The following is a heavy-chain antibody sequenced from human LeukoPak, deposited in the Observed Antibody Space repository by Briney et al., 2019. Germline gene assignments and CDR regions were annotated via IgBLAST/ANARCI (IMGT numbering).Heavy chain of an antibody. D-gene: IGHD5-12*01. CDR3: ATEGDSGYDYLLNRLFTGDY. CDR2: IKQDGSEK. V-gene: IGHV3-7*01. Sequence: PGGSLRLSCAASGFTFSDYYMSWIRQAPGKGLEWVANIKQDGSEKYYVDSVKGRFTISRDNAKNSLYLQMNSLRAEDTAVYYCATEGDSGYDYLLNRLFTGDYWGQGTLVTVSS. J-gene: IGHJ4*02. CDR1: GFTFSDYY.